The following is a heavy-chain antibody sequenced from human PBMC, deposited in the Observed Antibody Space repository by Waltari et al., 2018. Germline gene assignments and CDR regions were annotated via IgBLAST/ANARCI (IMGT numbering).Heavy chain of an antibody. D-gene: IGHD2-8*01. Sequence: EVELLESGGGLVQPGGTLRLSCAASGFTFNNFAMRWVRQAPGKGREWVSASSGSGGTTYYADSVKGRFTISRDNSRNVLYLQMNTLSAEDTAVYYCAKDRCTDGQCYTYFDYWGQGALITVSS. CDR1: GFTFNNFA. CDR3: AKDRCTDGQCYTYFDY. CDR2: SSGSGGTT. J-gene: IGHJ4*02. V-gene: IGHV3-23*01.